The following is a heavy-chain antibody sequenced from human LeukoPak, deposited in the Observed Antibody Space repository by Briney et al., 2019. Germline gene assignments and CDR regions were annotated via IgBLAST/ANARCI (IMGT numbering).Heavy chain of an antibody. CDR2: INHSGST. Sequence: SETLSLTCAVYGGSFSGYYWSWIRQPPGKGLEWIGEINHSGSTNYNPSLKSRVTISVDTSKDQFSLKLSSVTAADTAVYYCASLWPYQLSAFDIWGQGTMVTVSS. CDR3: ASLWPYQLSAFDI. V-gene: IGHV4-34*01. D-gene: IGHD2-2*01. CDR1: GGSFSGYY. J-gene: IGHJ3*02.